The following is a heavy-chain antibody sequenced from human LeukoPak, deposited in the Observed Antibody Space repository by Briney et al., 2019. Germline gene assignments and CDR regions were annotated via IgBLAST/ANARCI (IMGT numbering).Heavy chain of an antibody. CDR2: ISSSSSYI. CDR1: GFTFSSYS. Sequence: GGSLRLSCAASGFTFSSYSMNWVRQAPGNGLEWVSSISSSSSYIYYADSVKGRFTISRDNAKNSLYLQMNSLRAEDTAVYYCARLGSYYGMDVWGQGTTVTVSS. D-gene: IGHD3-16*01. CDR3: ARLGSYYGMDV. J-gene: IGHJ6*02. V-gene: IGHV3-21*01.